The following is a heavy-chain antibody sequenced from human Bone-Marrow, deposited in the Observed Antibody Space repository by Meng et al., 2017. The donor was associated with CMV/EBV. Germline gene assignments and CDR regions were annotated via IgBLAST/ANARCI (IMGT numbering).Heavy chain of an antibody. CDR1: GFTFSQYG. V-gene: IGHV3-30*02. J-gene: IGHJ5*02. CDR3: AKDSSRYCSAGCCYPGWCDP. D-gene: IGHD2-15*01. CDR2: IRYDGSDK. Sequence: GGSLRLSCAVSGFTFSQYGMHWVRQAPGKVLEWVAFIRYDGSDKHYADSVKGRFTISRDNSKNTLYLQMNSLRPEDTAVYYCAKDSSRYCSAGCCYPGWCDPWGQGTLVTVSS.